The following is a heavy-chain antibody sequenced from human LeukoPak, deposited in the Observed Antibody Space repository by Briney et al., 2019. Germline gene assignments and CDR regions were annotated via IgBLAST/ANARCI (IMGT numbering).Heavy chain of an antibody. CDR1: GFTFDTYG. CDR2: ISSNSANT. V-gene: IGHV3-23*01. J-gene: IGHJ4*02. D-gene: IGHD2-21*02. Sequence: GGSLRLSCAASGFTFDTYGMSWVRQAPGKGLEWVSSISSNSANTYYADSVKGRSTISRDNSKNTLYLQMNSLRAEDTAVYYCAKDGTGCGGDCYSDYWGQGTLVTVSP. CDR3: AKDGTGCGGDCYSDY.